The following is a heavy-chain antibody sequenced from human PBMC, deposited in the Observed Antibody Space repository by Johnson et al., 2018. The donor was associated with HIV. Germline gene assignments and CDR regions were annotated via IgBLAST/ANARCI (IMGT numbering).Heavy chain of an antibody. J-gene: IGHJ3*02. CDR3: AKEYYNFWSGPDAFDI. CDR2: ISYDGNNE. V-gene: IGHV3-30*04. D-gene: IGHD3-3*01. CDR1: GFTFSSYA. Sequence: QVQLVESGGGLVKPGGSLRLSCVASGFTFSSYAMHWVRRAPGKGLEWLAVISYDGNNEYYTDSVKGRFTISRDSSKNTLYLLMNSLRAEDTAVYYCAKEYYNFWSGPDAFDIWGQGIMVTVSS.